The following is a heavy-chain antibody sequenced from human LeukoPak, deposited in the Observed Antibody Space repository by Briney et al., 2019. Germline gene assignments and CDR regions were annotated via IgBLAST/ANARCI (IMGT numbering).Heavy chain of an antibody. CDR1: GFTFSSSW. D-gene: IGHD3-9*01. CDR2: MNSDGSTT. Sequence: PGGSLRLSCAASGFTFSSSWMHWVRQAPGKGLVWVSRMNSDGSTTTYADSVKGRFTISRDNSKNTLYLQMNSLRAEDTAVYYCARDSAGYYDILTGYPPDAFDIWGQGTMVTVSS. CDR3: ARDSAGYYDILTGYPPDAFDI. V-gene: IGHV3-74*01. J-gene: IGHJ3*02.